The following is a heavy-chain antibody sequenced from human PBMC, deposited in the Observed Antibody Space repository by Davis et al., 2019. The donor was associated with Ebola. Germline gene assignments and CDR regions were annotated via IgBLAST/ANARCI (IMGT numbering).Heavy chain of an antibody. CDR1: GYTFTSYG. V-gene: IGHV1-18*04. J-gene: IGHJ3*02. Sequence: ASVKVSCKASGYTFTSYGISWVRQAPGQGLEWMGWISAYNGNTNYAQKFQGRVTMTRDTSTSTVYMELSSLRSEDTAVYYCARDFRAFGLRPDAFDIWGQGTMVTVSS. D-gene: IGHD3/OR15-3a*01. CDR2: ISAYNGNT. CDR3: ARDFRAFGLRPDAFDI.